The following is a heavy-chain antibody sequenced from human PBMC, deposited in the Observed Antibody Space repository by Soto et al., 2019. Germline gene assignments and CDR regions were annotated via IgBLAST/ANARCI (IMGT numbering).Heavy chain of an antibody. CDR3: AKDHLPATVIKPGY. V-gene: IGHV3-30*18. CDR1: GFTFSTYG. D-gene: IGHD4-17*01. CDR2: ISYEGNNK. J-gene: IGHJ4*02. Sequence: QVQLVESGGGVVQPGRSLRLSCAASGFTFSTYGMHWVRKAPGKGLECVAVISYEGNNKYYADYVKGRCTIARGNTKNPPVLQMDSRIAEDTAAHYSAKDHLPATVIKPGYRGQGTLVTVSP.